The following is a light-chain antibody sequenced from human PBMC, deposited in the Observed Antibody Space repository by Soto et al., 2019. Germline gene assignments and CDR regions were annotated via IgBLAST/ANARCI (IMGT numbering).Light chain of an antibody. J-gene: IGKJ2*01. Sequence: DIQMTQSPSSLSASVGDRVTITCRASQRIANYLNWYQQRPGKAPKLRSSGASTLQSAVPSRFSGSGSGTDFTLTISSLQPEDFASYYCQKTYTTPHTFGQGTTLEIK. CDR2: GAS. V-gene: IGKV1-39*01. CDR1: QRIANY. CDR3: QKTYTTPHT.